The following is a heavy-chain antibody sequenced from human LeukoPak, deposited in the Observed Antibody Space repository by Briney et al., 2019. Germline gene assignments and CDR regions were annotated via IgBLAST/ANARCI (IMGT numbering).Heavy chain of an antibody. CDR1: GFTFSSYG. J-gene: IGHJ4*02. Sequence: GGSLRLSCAASGFTFSSYGMSWVRQAPGKGLEWVSAIRGSGGSTYYADSVKGRFTISRDNSKNTLYLQMNSLRAEDTAVYYCAKDRQDYYDSSGYYYDYWGQGTLVTVSS. CDR2: IRGSGGST. V-gene: IGHV3-23*01. D-gene: IGHD3-22*01. CDR3: AKDRQDYYDSSGYYYDY.